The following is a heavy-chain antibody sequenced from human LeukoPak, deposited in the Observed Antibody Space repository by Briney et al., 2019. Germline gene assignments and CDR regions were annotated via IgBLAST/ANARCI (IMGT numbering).Heavy chain of an antibody. CDR1: GFTFNSYW. D-gene: IGHD6-13*01. CDR2: INQGGSER. J-gene: IGHJ3*02. V-gene: IGHV3-7*01. CDR3: ASPGAAAGLDAFDI. Sequence: GGSLRLSCAASGFTFNSYWMSWVRQAPGKGLEWVANINQGGSERYNVDSVKGRFTISRDNAKNSLYLQMNSLRAEDTAVYYCASPGAAAGLDAFDIWGQGTMVTVSS.